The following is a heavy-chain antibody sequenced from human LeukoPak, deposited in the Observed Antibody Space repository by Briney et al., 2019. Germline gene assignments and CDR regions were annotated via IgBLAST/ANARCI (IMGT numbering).Heavy chain of an antibody. CDR2: IYTSGST. V-gene: IGHV4-4*07. CDR3: ARHLRETTTGFDP. J-gene: IGHJ5*02. Sequence: SETLSLTCTVSGGSISSYYWSWIRQPAGKGLEWIGRIYTSGSTYYNPSLKSRVTISIDTSKNQFSLKLNSVTAADTAVYYCARHLRETTTGFDPWGQGTLVTVSS. D-gene: IGHD1-1*01. CDR1: GGSISSYY.